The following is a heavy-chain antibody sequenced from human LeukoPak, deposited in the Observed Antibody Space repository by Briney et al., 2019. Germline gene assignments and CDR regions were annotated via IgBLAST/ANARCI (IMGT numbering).Heavy chain of an antibody. V-gene: IGHV4-39*01. D-gene: IGHD3/OR15-3a*01. CDR1: GGSISSSGFY. J-gene: IGHJ2*01. CDR3: ARHGLTSFRYFDL. CDR2: MSQSGST. Sequence: SETLSLTCSVSGGSISSSGFYWGWIRQPPGKGLEWIGTMSQSGSTHYNLSLKSRVTVSVDTSKNQCSLTLSSVTAADTAVYYCARHGLTSFRYFDLWGRGTLVTVSS.